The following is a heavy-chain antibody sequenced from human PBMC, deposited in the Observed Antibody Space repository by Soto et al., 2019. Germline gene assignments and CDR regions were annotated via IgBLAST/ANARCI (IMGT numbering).Heavy chain of an antibody. CDR3: ARGRGGWFINQLLNAFDI. V-gene: IGHV4-59*01. J-gene: IGHJ3*02. CDR2: IYYSGST. D-gene: IGHD2-2*01. Sequence: QVQLQESGPGLVKPSETLSLTCTVSGGSISSYYWSWIRQPPGKGLEWIGYIYYSGSTNYNPSLKNRVPISVDTSKHQFSLKLSSVTAADTAVYYCARGRGGWFINQLLNAFDIWGQGTMVTVSS. CDR1: GGSISSYY.